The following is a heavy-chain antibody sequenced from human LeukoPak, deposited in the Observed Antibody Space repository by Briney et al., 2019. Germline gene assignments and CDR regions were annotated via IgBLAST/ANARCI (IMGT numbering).Heavy chain of an antibody. D-gene: IGHD3-10*01. V-gene: IGHV4-59*08. CDR3: ARHLVGRFGDHDGYYFDY. CDR1: GGSVSSSY. CDR2: IYNSGST. Sequence: SETLSLTCTVSGGSVSSSYWSWIRQPPGKGLEWIGYIYNSGSTDYNPSLKSRVTISVDTSKNPFSLKLSSVTAADTAVYYCARHLVGRFGDHDGYYFDYWGQGTLVTVSS. J-gene: IGHJ4*02.